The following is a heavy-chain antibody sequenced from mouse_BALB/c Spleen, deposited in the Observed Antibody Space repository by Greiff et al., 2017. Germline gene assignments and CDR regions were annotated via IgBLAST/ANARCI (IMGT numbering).Heavy chain of an antibody. Sequence: VQLVESGPQLVRPGASVKISCKASGYTFTSYWMHWVKQRPGQGLEWIGYINPSTGYTEYNQKFKDKATLTADKSSSTAYMQLSSLTSEDSAVYYCARRDYDWFAYWGQGTLVTVSA. CDR3: ARRDYDWFAY. V-gene: IGHV1-4*01. D-gene: IGHD2-4*01. CDR1: GYTFTSYW. CDR2: INPSTGYT. J-gene: IGHJ3*01.